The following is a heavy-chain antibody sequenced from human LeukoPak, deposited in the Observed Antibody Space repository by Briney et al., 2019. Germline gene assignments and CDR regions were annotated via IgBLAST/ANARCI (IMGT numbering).Heavy chain of an antibody. CDR3: AKGAYDYIEIGYFDF. D-gene: IGHD5-12*01. CDR1: GFTSTKYA. Sequence: GGSLRLSCAASGFTSTKYAMNWVRQAAGKGLEWVSVLIGSSGSTDYADSVKGRFTISRDNSNNTLFLQINSLRAEDTAIYYCAKGAYDYIEIGYFDFWGQGTLVTVSS. J-gene: IGHJ4*02. V-gene: IGHV3-23*01. CDR2: LIGSSGST.